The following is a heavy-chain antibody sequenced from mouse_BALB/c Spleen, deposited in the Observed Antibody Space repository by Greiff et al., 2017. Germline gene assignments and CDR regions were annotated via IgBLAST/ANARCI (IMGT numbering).Heavy chain of an antibody. V-gene: IGHV5-17*02. D-gene: IGHD2-4*01. CDR2: ISSGSSTI. CDR1: GFTFSSFG. Sequence: EVKVEESGGGLVQPGGSRKLSCAASGFTFSSFGMHWVRQAPEKGLEWVAYISSGSSTIYYADTVKGRFTISRDNPKNTLFLQMTSLRSEDTAMYYCAKEGQETMTLDYWGQGTTLTVSS. J-gene: IGHJ2*01. CDR3: AKEGQETMTLDY.